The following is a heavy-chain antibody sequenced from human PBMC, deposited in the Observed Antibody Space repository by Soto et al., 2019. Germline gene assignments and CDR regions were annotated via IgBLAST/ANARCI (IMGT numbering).Heavy chain of an antibody. CDR1: GFTFSNYA. J-gene: IGHJ6*02. D-gene: IGHD2-15*01. Sequence: EVQLLESGGGLVQPGGSLRLSCAASGFTFSNYAMSWVRQAPGKGLEWVSTISGSGGSTYYADSVKGRFTISRDNSKNTLYLQMNSLRVEDTAVYYCAKPHCSGGSCYYYYGMDVWGQGTTVTVSS. V-gene: IGHV3-23*01. CDR2: ISGSGGST. CDR3: AKPHCSGGSCYYYYGMDV.